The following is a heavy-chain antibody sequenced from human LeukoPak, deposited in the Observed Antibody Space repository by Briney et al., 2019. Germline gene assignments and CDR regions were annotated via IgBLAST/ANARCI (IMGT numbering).Heavy chain of an antibody. D-gene: IGHD6-19*01. J-gene: IGHJ5*02. Sequence: SETLSLTCTVSGGSISSYYWSWIRQPAGKGLEWIGRIYTSGSTNYNPSLKSRVTMSVDTSKNQFSLKVRSLTPADPPVCYSARDQDSGWRGFDPWGQGTLVTVSS. CDR1: GGSISSYY. V-gene: IGHV4-4*07. CDR2: IYTSGST. CDR3: ARDQDSGWRGFDP.